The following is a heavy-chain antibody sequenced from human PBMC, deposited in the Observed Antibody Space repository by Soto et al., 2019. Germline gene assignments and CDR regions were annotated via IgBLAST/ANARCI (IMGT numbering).Heavy chain of an antibody. V-gene: IGHV3-15*07. CDR2: IRSAASGGTS. Sequence: EVQLVESGGGLVKPGGSLRLSCAASGFTFHTAWMNWVRQAPGKGLEWVGLIRSAASGGTSDYATPLKGTFTVSRDDSRNIVYLQMNSLKAEDTGIYYCAADIPGFTTSRAIDYWGQGTLVTVSS. CDR3: AADIPGFTTSRAIDY. CDR1: GFTFHTAW. J-gene: IGHJ4*02. D-gene: IGHD2-2*01.